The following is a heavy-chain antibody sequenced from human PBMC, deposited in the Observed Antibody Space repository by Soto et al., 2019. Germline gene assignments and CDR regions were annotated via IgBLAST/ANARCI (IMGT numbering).Heavy chain of an antibody. J-gene: IGHJ5*02. D-gene: IGHD2-2*01. V-gene: IGHV4-61*01. Sequence: PSETLSLTCTVSGGSVSSGSYYWSWIRQPPGKGLEWIGYIYYSGSTNYNPSLKSRVTISVDTSKNQFSLKLSSVTAADTAVYYCARSPNIVVVPAASWFDPWGQGTLVTVS. CDR2: IYYSGST. CDR3: ARSPNIVVVPAASWFDP. CDR1: GGSVSSGSYY.